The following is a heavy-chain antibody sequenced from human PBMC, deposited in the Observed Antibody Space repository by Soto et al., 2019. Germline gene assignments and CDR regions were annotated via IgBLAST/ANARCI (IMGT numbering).Heavy chain of an antibody. Sequence: SETLSLTCTVSGGSISSYYWSWIRQPAGKGLEWIGRIYTSGSTNYNPSLKSRVTMSVDTSKNQFSLKLDSVTAADAGVYFCARDGMTTGDTWGPGTLVTVPQ. CDR2: IYTSGST. CDR3: ARDGMTTGDT. CDR1: GGSISSYY. J-gene: IGHJ4*02. V-gene: IGHV4-4*07. D-gene: IGHD2-21*02.